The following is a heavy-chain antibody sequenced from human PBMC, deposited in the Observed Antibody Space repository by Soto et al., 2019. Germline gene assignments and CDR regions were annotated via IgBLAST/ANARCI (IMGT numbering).Heavy chain of an antibody. V-gene: IGHV3-33*01. Sequence: SLRLSCAASGFTFSSYGMHWVRQAPGKGLEWVAVIWYDGSNKYYADSVKGRFTISRDNSKNTLYLQMNSLRAEDTAVYYCARDAFYYDSSGYPYWGQGTLVTVSS. D-gene: IGHD3-22*01. CDR2: IWYDGSNK. CDR1: GFTFSSYG. CDR3: ARDAFYYDSSGYPY. J-gene: IGHJ4*02.